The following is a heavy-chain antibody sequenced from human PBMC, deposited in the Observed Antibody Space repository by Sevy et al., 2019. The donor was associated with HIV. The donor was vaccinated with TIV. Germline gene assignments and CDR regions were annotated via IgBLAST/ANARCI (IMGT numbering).Heavy chain of an antibody. D-gene: IGHD6-6*01. CDR1: GFTFSSYW. CDR2: INSDGSST. V-gene: IGHV3-74*01. CDR3: ARDGPSSSLYYFDY. Sequence: GESLKISCAASGFTFSSYWMHWVRQAPGKGLVWVSRINSDGSSTSYADSVKGRFTISRDNAKNTLYLQMNSLRAEETAVYYCARDGPSSSLYYFDYWGQGTLVTVSS. J-gene: IGHJ4*02.